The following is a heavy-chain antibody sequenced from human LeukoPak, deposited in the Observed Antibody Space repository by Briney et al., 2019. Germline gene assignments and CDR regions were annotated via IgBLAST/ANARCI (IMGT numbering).Heavy chain of an antibody. CDR2: IYYSGST. V-gene: IGHV4-59*01. CDR3: ARDRWASDY. J-gene: IGHJ4*02. D-gene: IGHD6-13*01. Sequence: SETLSLTCTVSGGSIRSYFWSWIRQSPGKGLEWIGYIYYSGSTNYNPSLKSRVTISVDTSKNQFSLKLSSVTAADTAVYYCARDRWASDYWGQGTLVTVSS. CDR1: GGSIRSYF.